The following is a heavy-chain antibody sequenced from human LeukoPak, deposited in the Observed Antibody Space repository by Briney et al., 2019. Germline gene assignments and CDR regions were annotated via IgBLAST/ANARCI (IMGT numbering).Heavy chain of an antibody. CDR1: GGTFNNYA. V-gene: IGHV1-69*06. CDR3: ARSLTGTTSVFDP. Sequence: SVKVSCKASGGTFNNYAISWVRQAPGQGLEWMGGIIPIFDTANYAQKLQGRVTITADKSTSTVYMELSSLRSEDTAVYYCARSLTGTTSVFDPWGQGTLVTVSS. CDR2: IIPIFDTA. D-gene: IGHD1-20*01. J-gene: IGHJ5*02.